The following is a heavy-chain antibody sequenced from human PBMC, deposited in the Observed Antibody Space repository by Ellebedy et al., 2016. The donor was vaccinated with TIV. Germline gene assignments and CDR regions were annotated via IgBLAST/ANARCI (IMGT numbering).Heavy chain of an antibody. CDR3: AGPLRSTVTTSIYFDY. CDR1: GGSISSSSYF. J-gene: IGHJ4*02. V-gene: IGHV4-39*01. CDR2: IYYSGST. Sequence: SETLSLXCTVSGGSISSSSYFWGWIRQPPGKGLEWIGIIYYSGSTYYNPSLNSRVSISVDTSKNQFSLNLSSVTAADTAVYYCAGPLRSTVTTSIYFDYWGQGTLVTVSS. D-gene: IGHD4-17*01.